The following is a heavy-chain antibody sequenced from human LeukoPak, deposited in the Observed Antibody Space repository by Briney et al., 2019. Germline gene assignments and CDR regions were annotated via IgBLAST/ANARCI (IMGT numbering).Heavy chain of an antibody. J-gene: IGHJ5*02. CDR1: GGSISSYY. Sequence: PSETLSLTCTVSGGSISSYYWSWIRQPPGKGLEWIGYIYYSGNTNYNPSLKSRVTISVDTSKNQFSLKLGSVTAADTAVYYCARHVVSFNWFDPRGQGTLVTVSS. CDR3: ARHVVSFNWFDP. CDR2: IYYSGNT. V-gene: IGHV4-59*08. D-gene: IGHD2-2*01.